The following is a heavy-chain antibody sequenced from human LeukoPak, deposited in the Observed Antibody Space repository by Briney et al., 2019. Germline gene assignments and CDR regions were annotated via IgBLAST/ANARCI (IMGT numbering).Heavy chain of an antibody. J-gene: IGHJ6*03. Sequence: ASVKVSCKASGYTFTSYVISWVRQAPGQGLEWMGWISAYNGNTNYAQKLQGRVTMTTDTPKSTAYKELRSLRSDDTAVYYCARGVRGYSGYDSYYYYMDVWGKGTTVTVSS. V-gene: IGHV1-18*01. CDR2: ISAYNGNT. D-gene: IGHD5-12*01. CDR1: GYTFTSYV. CDR3: ARGVRGYSGYDSYYYYMDV.